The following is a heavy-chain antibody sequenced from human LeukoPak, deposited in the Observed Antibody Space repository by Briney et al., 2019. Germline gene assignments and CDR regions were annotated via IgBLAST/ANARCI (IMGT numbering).Heavy chain of an antibody. D-gene: IGHD1-26*01. CDR3: ARVGRVGATYAFDI. CDR1: GGTFSSYA. Sequence: ASVKVSCKASGGTFSSYAISWGRQAPGQGLEWMGGIIPIFGTANYEQKFQGRVTITADESTSTAYMELSSLRSEDTAVYYCARVGRVGATYAFDIWGQGTMVTVSS. V-gene: IGHV1-69*13. CDR2: IIPIFGTA. J-gene: IGHJ3*02.